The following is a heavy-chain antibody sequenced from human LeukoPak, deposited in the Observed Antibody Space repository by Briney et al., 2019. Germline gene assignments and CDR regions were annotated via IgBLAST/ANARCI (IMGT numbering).Heavy chain of an antibody. J-gene: IGHJ4*02. V-gene: IGHV3-30*02. Sequence: PGGSLRLSCGASGFTFSDYGMLWVRQAPGKGLDWVAFIRHDGNKKLYADSVKGRFTISRDNSKNTLYLYVNSLIPDDSAVYYCVKDNPLDYWGQGTLVIVSS. CDR2: IRHDGNKK. CDR3: VKDNPLDY. CDR1: GFTFSDYG.